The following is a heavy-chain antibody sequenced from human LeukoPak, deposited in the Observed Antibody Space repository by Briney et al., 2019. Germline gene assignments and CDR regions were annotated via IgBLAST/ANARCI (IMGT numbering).Heavy chain of an antibody. V-gene: IGHV1-2*02. CDR1: GYIFTGYY. Sequence: ASVKVSCKASGYIFTGYYMHWVRQAAGQGVEWVGLIHPNSGGTNYAQKFQGRVTMSRDTSISTAYMELSRLRSDDTAVYYCARGTSIAAAMLWFDTWGQGTLVTVSS. D-gene: IGHD6-13*01. CDR3: ARGTSIAAAMLWFDT. CDR2: IHPNSGGT. J-gene: IGHJ5*02.